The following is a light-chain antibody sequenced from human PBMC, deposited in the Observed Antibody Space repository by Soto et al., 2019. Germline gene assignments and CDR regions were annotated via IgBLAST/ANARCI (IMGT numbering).Light chain of an antibody. CDR3: QQFNGYPLT. CDR1: QGISTA. Sequence: AIQLTQSPSSLSASVGDRVTITCRASQGISTALAWFQWKPGQAPNLLISDASTLQRGATSRFSGSASGADFTLTNSSLQPEDFANAFCQQFNGYPLTFGGGTRVEIK. CDR2: DAS. J-gene: IGKJ4*01. V-gene: IGKV1-13*02.